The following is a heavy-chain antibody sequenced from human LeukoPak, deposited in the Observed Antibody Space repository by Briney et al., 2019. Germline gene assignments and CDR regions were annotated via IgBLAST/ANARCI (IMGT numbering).Heavy chain of an antibody. J-gene: IGHJ4*02. CDR1: GYSFTSYA. CDR3: ARGGVIAAAAQDY. CDR2: INAGNGNT. Sequence: ASVKVSCKASGYSFTSYAMRWVRQAPGQRLEWMGWINAGNGNTKYSQKFQGRVTITRDTSASTAYMELSSLRSEDTAVYYCARGGVIAAAAQDYWGQGTLVTVSS. D-gene: IGHD6-13*01. V-gene: IGHV1-3*01.